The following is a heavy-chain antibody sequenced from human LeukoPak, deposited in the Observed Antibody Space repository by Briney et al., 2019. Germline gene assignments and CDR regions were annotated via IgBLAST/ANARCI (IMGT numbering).Heavy chain of an antibody. V-gene: IGHV3-66*01. J-gene: IGHJ4*02. Sequence: GGSLRLSCAASGFTVSSNYMIWVRQAPGKGLEWVSVIYSGGSTYYADSVKGRFTISRDNSKNTLYLQMNSLRAEDTAVYYCARAPGGYDSSGYPYFDYWGQGTLVTVSS. CDR1: GFTVSSNY. CDR2: IYSGGST. D-gene: IGHD3-22*01. CDR3: ARAPGGYDSSGYPYFDY.